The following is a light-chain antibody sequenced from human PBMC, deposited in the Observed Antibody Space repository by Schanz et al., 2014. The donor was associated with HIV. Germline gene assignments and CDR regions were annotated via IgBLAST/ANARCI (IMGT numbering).Light chain of an antibody. V-gene: IGLV2-14*03. CDR1: SSDVGAYNF. Sequence: QSVLTQPASVSGSPGQSISISCTGTSSDVGAYNFVSWYQQPPGKAPELLIYDVTHRPSGVSYRFSASKSANTASLTISGLQPDDEADYYCTSYTTTRTVAFGGGTKLTVL. CDR3: TSYTTTRTVA. CDR2: DVT. J-gene: IGLJ2*01.